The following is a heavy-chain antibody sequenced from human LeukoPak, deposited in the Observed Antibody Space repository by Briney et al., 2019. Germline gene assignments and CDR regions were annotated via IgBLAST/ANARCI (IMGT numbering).Heavy chain of an antibody. CDR2: ISSSSSTI. J-gene: IGHJ4*02. CDR3: ARDIGRALDY. D-gene: IGHD1-26*01. V-gene: IGHV3-48*01. CDR1: GFTLSSYS. Sequence: GGSLRLSCAVSGFTLSSYSMNWVRQAPGKGMEWVSYISSSSSTIYYADSVKGRFTISRDNAKNSLYLQMNSLRAEDTAVYYCARDIGRALDYWGQGTLVTVSS.